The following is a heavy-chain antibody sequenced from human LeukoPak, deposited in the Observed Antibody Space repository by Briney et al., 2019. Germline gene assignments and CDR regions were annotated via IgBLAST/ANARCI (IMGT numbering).Heavy chain of an antibody. Sequence: GGSLRLSCAASGFTFSSYGTHWVRQAPGKGLEWVAVIWYDGSNKYYADSMKGRFTISRDNSKNTLYLQMNSLRAEDTAVYYCARGAGGAYYFDYWGQGTLVTVSS. CDR2: IWYDGSNK. CDR1: GFTFSSYG. V-gene: IGHV3-33*01. CDR3: ARGAGGAYYFDY. D-gene: IGHD3-10*01. J-gene: IGHJ4*02.